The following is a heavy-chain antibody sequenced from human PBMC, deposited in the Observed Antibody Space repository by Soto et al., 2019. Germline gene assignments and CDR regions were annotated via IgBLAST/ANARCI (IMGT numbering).Heavy chain of an antibody. D-gene: IGHD2-21*02. V-gene: IGHV3-30-3*01. J-gene: IGHJ4*02. Sequence: QVQLVESGGGVVQPGRSLRLYCAASGFTFSPYTMPWVRQTPGKGLEWVAVISYDGSTEYNPDSVKGRFTISRDNPKNTVYLQMNSLRPEDTAIYYCARGGGFCGGDCYKGGIDYWGQGTLVTVAS. CDR2: ISYDGSTE. CDR3: ARGGGFCGGDCYKGGIDY. CDR1: GFTFSPYT.